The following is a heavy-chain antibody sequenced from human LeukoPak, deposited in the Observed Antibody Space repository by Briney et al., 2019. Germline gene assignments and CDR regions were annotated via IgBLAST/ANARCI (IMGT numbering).Heavy chain of an antibody. D-gene: IGHD3-9*01. CDR2: ISSSSSYI. V-gene: IGHV3-21*01. CDR1: GLTFSGYS. Sequence: PGGSLRLSCAASGLTFSGYSMNWVRQAPGKGLEWVSSISSSSSYIDYADSVKGRFTISRDNAKNSLYLQMNSLRAEDTAVYYCARGVVRYFDYWGQGALVTVSS. J-gene: IGHJ4*02. CDR3: ARGVVRYFDY.